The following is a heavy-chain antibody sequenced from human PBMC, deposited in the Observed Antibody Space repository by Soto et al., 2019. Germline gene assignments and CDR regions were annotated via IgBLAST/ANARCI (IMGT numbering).Heavy chain of an antibody. D-gene: IGHD6-6*01. V-gene: IGHV1-69*13. Sequence: SVKVSCKASGCTFSSYAISCVRQAPGQGLEWMGGIIPIFGTANYAQKFQGRVTITADESTSTAYMELSSLRSEDTAVYYCAGSPAVGFDYWGQGTLVTVSS. J-gene: IGHJ4*02. CDR1: GCTFSSYA. CDR3: AGSPAVGFDY. CDR2: IIPIFGTA.